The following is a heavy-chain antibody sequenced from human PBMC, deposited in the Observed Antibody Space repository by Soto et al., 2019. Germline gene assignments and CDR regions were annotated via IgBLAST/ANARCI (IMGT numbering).Heavy chain of an antibody. CDR3: ARDVERYGSGSFWFEP. D-gene: IGHD3-10*01. CDR1: GSSISSGGYY. Sequence: LTCTVSGSSISSGGYYLSFIHQHPGKGLEWIGYIYYSGSTYYNPSLKSRVTISVDTSKNQFSLKLSSVTAADTAVYYCARDVERYGSGSFWFEPWGQGTLVTVSS. CDR2: IYYSGST. V-gene: IGHV4-31*03. J-gene: IGHJ5*02.